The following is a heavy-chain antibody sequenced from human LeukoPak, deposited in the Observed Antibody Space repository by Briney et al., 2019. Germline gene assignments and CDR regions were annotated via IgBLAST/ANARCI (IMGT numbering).Heavy chain of an antibody. CDR3: SRDGAEGDNSAFDI. V-gene: IGHV3-72*01. J-gene: IGHJ3*02. CDR1: GFSFSDYI. CDR2: IRRKRNSYTT. D-gene: IGHD3-22*01. Sequence: GGSLRLSCVASGFSFSDYILAWVRQAPGKGLEWVGRIRRKRNSYTTEYAASVKGRFSISRDDLKKTLYLHMRSLQTEDTAVYYCSRDGAEGDNSAFDIWGPGTMVTVSS.